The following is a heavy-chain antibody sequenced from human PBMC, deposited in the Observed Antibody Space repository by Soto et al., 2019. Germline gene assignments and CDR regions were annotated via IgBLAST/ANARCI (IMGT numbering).Heavy chain of an antibody. D-gene: IGHD2-8*01. CDR3: ARALGNGVKINWFDP. V-gene: IGHV4-38-2*01. Sequence: SETLSLTCAVSGFSISSGYYWGWIRQPPGKGLEWIGSIYHSGNANYNPSLKSRVTISVDTSRNQFSLKLTSVTAADTAVYYCARALGNGVKINWFDPWGQGTLVTVS. CDR2: IYHSGNA. J-gene: IGHJ5*02. CDR1: GFSISSGYY.